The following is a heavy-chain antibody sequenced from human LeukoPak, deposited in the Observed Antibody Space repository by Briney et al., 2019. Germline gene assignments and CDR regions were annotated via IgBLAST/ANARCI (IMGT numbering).Heavy chain of an antibody. Sequence: TLSLTCTVSGGSISSGSYYWSWIRQPAGKGREWIGRIYTSGSTNYNPSLKSRVTISVDTSKNQFSLKLSSVTAADTAVYYCARGHSGSYYYYFDYWGQGTLVTVSS. D-gene: IGHD1-26*01. CDR3: ARGHSGSYYYYFDY. CDR1: GGSISSGSYY. V-gene: IGHV4-61*02. J-gene: IGHJ4*02. CDR2: IYTSGST.